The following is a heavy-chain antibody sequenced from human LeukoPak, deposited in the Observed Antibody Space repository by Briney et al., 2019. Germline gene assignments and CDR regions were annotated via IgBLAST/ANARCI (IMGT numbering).Heavy chain of an antibody. D-gene: IGHD6-13*01. J-gene: IGHJ4*02. CDR2: INSDGSTT. CDR3: AKDGVAAARSRFDY. Sequence: PGGSLRLSCAASGFTFSSYWMHWVRQAPGKGLVWVSRINSDGSTTSYADSVKGRFTISRDNAKNTLYLQMNSLRAEDTAVYYCAKDGVAAARSRFDYWGQGTLVTVSS. V-gene: IGHV3-74*01. CDR1: GFTFSSYW.